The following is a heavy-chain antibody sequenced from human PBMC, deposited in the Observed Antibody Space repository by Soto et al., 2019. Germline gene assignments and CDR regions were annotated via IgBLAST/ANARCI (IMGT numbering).Heavy chain of an antibody. Sequence: QVQLVQSGAEVKKPGASVKVSCKASGYTFTNYGISWVRQAPGQGLEWMGWINTYNGNTNHAQKLQGRVTMTTDTSTSTAYMGRRSLRSDDTAVYYCARGVGSGTYYNQYNWFDPWGQGTLVTVSS. CDR1: GYTFTNYG. V-gene: IGHV1-18*01. J-gene: IGHJ5*02. CDR2: INTYNGNT. D-gene: IGHD3-10*01. CDR3: ARGVGSGTYYNQYNWFDP.